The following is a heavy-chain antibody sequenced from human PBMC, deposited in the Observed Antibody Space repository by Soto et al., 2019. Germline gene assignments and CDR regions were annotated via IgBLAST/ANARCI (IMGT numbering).Heavy chain of an antibody. CDR2: ISSSGSTI. V-gene: IGHV3-11*01. Sequence: PGGSLRLSCAASGFTFSDYYMSWIRQAPGKGLEWVSYISSSGSTIHYADSVKGRFTISRDNAKNSLYLQMNSLRAEDTAVYYCARLYSSGWSSPNPIFDYWGQGTLVTVSS. CDR3: ARLYSSGWSSPNPIFDY. J-gene: IGHJ4*02. D-gene: IGHD6-19*01. CDR1: GFTFSDYY.